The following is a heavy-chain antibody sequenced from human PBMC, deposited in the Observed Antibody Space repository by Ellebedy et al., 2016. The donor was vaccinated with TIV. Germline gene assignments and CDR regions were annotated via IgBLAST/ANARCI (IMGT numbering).Heavy chain of an antibody. CDR3: MKEQMITFGGVIVMSAFDI. CDR1: GFTFSSYS. V-gene: IGHV3-48*01. Sequence: GGSLRLSCAASGFTFSSYSINWVRQAPGKGLEWISYVSDSDTIYYADSVKGRFTISRDNSKNTLYLQMSSLRAEDTAVYYCMKEQMITFGGVIVMSAFDIWGQGTMVTVSS. CDR2: VSDSDTI. J-gene: IGHJ3*02. D-gene: IGHD3-16*02.